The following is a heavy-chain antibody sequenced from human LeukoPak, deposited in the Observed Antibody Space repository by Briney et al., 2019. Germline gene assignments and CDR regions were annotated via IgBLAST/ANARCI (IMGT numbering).Heavy chain of an antibody. J-gene: IGHJ4*02. D-gene: IGHD7-27*01. V-gene: IGHV3-7*01. CDR2: IKEDGSEK. CDR3: ARGGPTGALDY. CDR1: GFTFSNYW. Sequence: PGGSLRLSCAASGFTFSNYWMTWVRQAPGTGPEWVANIKEDGSEKYYVDSVKGRFTISRDNAKNSLYLQMNSLRAEDTALYYCARGGPTGALDYWGQGTLVTVSS.